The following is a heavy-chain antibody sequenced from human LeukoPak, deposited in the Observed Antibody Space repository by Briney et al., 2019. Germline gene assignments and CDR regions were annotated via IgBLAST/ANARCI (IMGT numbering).Heavy chain of an antibody. CDR2: ISYDGSNK. CDR1: GFTFSSYA. CDR3: AARSNNWYILDY. D-gene: IGHD6-13*01. Sequence: GGSLRLSCAASGFTFSSYAMHWVRQAPGKGLEWVAVISYDGSNKYYADSVKGRFTISRDNPKNTLYLQMNSLRAEDTAVYYCAARSNNWYILDYWGQGTLVTVSS. V-gene: IGHV3-30-3*01. J-gene: IGHJ4*02.